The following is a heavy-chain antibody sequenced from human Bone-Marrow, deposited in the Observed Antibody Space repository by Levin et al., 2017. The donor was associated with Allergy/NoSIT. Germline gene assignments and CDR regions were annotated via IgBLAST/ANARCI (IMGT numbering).Heavy chain of an antibody. J-gene: IGHJ6*04. V-gene: IGHV3-15*01. CDR3: TNQAGYSSITLVDV. Sequence: GESLKISCAASGFTFTHSWMSWVRQAPGKGLEWVGRIKSKADGGTTDYAAPVKGRFTISRDDSTNTLYLQMNSLKPEDTAVYYCTNQAGYSSITLVDVWGKGTTVTVSS. CDR2: IKSKADGGTT. D-gene: IGHD6-19*01. CDR1: GFTFTHSW.